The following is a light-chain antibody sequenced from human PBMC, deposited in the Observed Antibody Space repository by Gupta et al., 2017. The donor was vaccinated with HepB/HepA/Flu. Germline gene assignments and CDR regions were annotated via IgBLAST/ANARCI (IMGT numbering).Light chain of an antibody. CDR2: DVS. V-gene: IGLV2-14*01. CDR3: SSYTSSSIPGV. Sequence: QSALTQPASVSGSPGQSITISCTGTSSDVGGYNYDSWYQQHPGKAPKLMIYDVSNRPSGVSNRFAGSKSGNTASRTISGLQAEDEADYYCSSYTSSSIPGVFGGGTKLTVL. J-gene: IGLJ2*01. CDR1: SSDVGGYNY.